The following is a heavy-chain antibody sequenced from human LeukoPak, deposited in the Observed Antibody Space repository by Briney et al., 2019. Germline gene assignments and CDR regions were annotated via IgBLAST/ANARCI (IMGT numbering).Heavy chain of an antibody. CDR1: GFTFDDYA. Sequence: SGGSLRLSCAASGFTFDDYAMHWVRQAPGKGLEWVSGISWNSGSIGYADSVKGRFTISRDNAKNPLYLQMNSLRAEDTALYYCAKDTRSIAAAGTYFDYWGQGTLVTVSS. J-gene: IGHJ4*02. CDR2: ISWNSGSI. V-gene: IGHV3-9*01. CDR3: AKDTRSIAAAGTYFDY. D-gene: IGHD6-13*01.